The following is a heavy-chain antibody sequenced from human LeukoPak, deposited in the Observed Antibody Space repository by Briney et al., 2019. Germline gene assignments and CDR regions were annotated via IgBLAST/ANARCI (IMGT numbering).Heavy chain of an antibody. V-gene: IGHV3-74*01. CDR3: AHALMGSYFEC. Sequence: AGGSLRLSCAASVFTFSSYWMHRVRQAPGKGLVWVSRINSEGSSASYADSVKGRFTISRDNAKNTLFLQMTSLRAEDTAVYYCAHALMGSYFECWGQGTLVTVSS. J-gene: IGHJ4*03. D-gene: IGHD7-27*01. CDR1: VFTFSSYW. CDR2: INSEGSSA.